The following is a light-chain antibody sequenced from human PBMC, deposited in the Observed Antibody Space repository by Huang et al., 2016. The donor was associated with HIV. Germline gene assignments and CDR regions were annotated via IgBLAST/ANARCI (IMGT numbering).Light chain of an antibody. CDR1: QSVSAN. CDR2: GAS. CDR3: QQYNNPGT. J-gene: IGKJ1*01. Sequence: ATLSCRASQSVSANLAWYQQKPGQAPRLLIYGASTRATGIPARFSVSGFVTDFTLTISSLQSEDFAVYYCQQYNNPGTFGQGTKVEIK. V-gene: IGKV3-15*01.